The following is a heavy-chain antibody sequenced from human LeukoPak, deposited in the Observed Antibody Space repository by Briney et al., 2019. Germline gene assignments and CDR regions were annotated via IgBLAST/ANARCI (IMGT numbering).Heavy chain of an antibody. V-gene: IGHV6-1*01. J-gene: IGHJ5*02. CDR1: GDSVSSNSAA. D-gene: IGHD3-9*01. CDR3: ARAYRYFDWLLYNWFDP. Sequence: SQTLSLTCAISGDSVSSNSAAWNWIRQSPSRGLEWLGRTYYRSKWYNDYAVSVKSRITINPDTSKNQFSLKLSSVTAADTAVYYCARAYRYFDWLLYNWFDPWGQGTLVTVSS. CDR2: TYYRSKWYN.